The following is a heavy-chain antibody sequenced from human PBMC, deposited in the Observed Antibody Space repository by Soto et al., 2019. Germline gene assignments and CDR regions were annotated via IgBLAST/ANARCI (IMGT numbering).Heavy chain of an antibody. V-gene: IGHV1-69*13. CDR2: IIPIFGTA. Sequence: SVKVSCKASGGTFSSYAISWVRQAPGQGLEWMGGIIPIFGTANYAQKFQGRVTITADESTSTAYMELSSLRSEDTAVYYCARDSTPHGIAEAGPFFDYWGQGTLVTVSS. J-gene: IGHJ4*02. D-gene: IGHD6-13*01. CDR1: GGTFSSYA. CDR3: ARDSTPHGIAEAGPFFDY.